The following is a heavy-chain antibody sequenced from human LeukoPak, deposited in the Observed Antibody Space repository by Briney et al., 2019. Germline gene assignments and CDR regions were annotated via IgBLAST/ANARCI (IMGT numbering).Heavy chain of an antibody. CDR2: ISSSSSTI. CDR3: ARCPRRDGYNYFDY. V-gene: IGHV3-48*04. CDR1: GFTFSSYS. D-gene: IGHD5-24*01. Sequence: GGSLRLSCAASGFTFSSYSMNWVRQTPGKGLEWVSYISSSSSTIYYADSVKGRFTISRDNAKNSLYLQMNSLRAEDTAVYYCARCPRRDGYNYFDYWGQGTLVTVSS. J-gene: IGHJ4*02.